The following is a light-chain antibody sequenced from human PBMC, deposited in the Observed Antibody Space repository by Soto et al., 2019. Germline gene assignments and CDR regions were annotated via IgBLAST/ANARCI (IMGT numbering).Light chain of an antibody. CDR1: QNVGSN. J-gene: IGKJ2*01. CDR2: RAS. CDR3: QQYYNWPEYT. V-gene: IGKV3-15*01. Sequence: ETVMKQSPATLSVSPGERATLSCRASQNVGSNLAWYQQRPGQAPSLLIYRASTRATGIPARFTGRGSGTEFTLTISSLQSEDFAVYCCQQYYNWPEYTFGQGSKLEI.